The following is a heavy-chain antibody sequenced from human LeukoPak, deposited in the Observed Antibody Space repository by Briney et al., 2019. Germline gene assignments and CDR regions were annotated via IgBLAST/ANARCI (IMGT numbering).Heavy chain of an antibody. V-gene: IGHV1-69*02. CDR1: GGTFSSYT. J-gene: IGHJ4*02. CDR3: ARAQGDSSGYYWNY. D-gene: IGHD3-22*01. CDR2: IIPILGIA. Sequence: GASAKVSCKASGGTFSSYTISWVRQAPGQGLEWMGRIIPILGIANYAQKFQGRVTITADKSTSTAYMELSSLRSEDTAVYYCARAQGDSSGYYWNYWGQGTLVTVSS.